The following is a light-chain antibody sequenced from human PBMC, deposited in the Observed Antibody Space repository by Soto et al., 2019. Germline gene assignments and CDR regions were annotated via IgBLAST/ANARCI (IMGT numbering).Light chain of an antibody. Sequence: DIQMTQSPSSVSASVGDRVTFTFRASQGISSWLAWYQQKPGKAPKLLIYAASTLQGAVPSRFSGRGSGTDFSLTISSLRPEDFATYYCQQTNIFPYTFGQGTRLEIK. CDR3: QQTNIFPYT. CDR2: AAS. CDR1: QGISSW. J-gene: IGKJ5*01. V-gene: IGKV1D-12*01.